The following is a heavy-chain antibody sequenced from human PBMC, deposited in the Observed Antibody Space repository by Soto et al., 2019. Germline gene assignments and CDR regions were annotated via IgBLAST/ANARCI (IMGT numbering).Heavy chain of an antibody. CDR2: IAPIGYST. D-gene: IGHD2-8*01. J-gene: IGHJ4*02. Sequence: EVQLLESGGGLVQPGGSLRLSCAVSGLTFRNHAMSWVRQVPGKGLEWVSTIAPIGYSTHYAGSMEGRFTISRDDSKSTLDLQMNSLSADDTAVYYCVSWVSRHFDYWGQGTLVSVSS. CDR3: VSWVSRHFDY. V-gene: IGHV3-23*01. CDR1: GLTFRNHA.